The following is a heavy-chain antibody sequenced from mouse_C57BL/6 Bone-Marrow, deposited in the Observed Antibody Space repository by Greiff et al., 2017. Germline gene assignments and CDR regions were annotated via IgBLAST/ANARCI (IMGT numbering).Heavy chain of an antibody. CDR3: ARDGYYDAMDY. Sequence: QVQLQQSGAELARPGASVKLSCKASGYTFTSYGISWVKQRTGPGLEWIGEIYPRSGNTYYNEKFKGKATLTAYKSSSTAYMELRSLTSEDSAVYFCARDGYYDAMDYWGQGTSVTVSS. CDR2: IYPRSGNT. V-gene: IGHV1-81*01. J-gene: IGHJ4*01. D-gene: IGHD2-3*01. CDR1: GYTFTSYG.